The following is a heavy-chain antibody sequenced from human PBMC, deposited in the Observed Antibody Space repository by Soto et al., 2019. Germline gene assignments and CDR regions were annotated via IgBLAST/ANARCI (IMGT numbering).Heavy chain of an antibody. CDR2: IYSNDDK. V-gene: IGHV2-5*01. CDR3: KHVRGSGIYGIDV. Sequence: QITLKESGPTLVKPTQTLTLTCTFSGFSLSSSGVGVGWVRQPPGKALEWVALIYSNDDKHFSTSLKNRLTLNQQHSKTQVILTKPTADPVDPATYYYKHVRGSGIYGIDVWGQGTTVTDS. CDR1: GFSLSSSGVG. D-gene: IGHD3-10*01. J-gene: IGHJ6*02.